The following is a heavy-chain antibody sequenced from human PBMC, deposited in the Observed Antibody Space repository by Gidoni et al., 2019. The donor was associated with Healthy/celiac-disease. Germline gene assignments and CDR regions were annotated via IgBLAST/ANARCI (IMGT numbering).Heavy chain of an antibody. D-gene: IGHD1-26*01. CDR3: ARGVGRTFPAGGLDY. CDR2: ISSSGSTI. J-gene: IGHJ4*02. Sequence: EVQLVESGGGLVQPGGFLRLSCAASGLTFSSYEMNWFRQAPGKGLGWVSYISSSGSTIYYADSVKGRFTISRDNAKNSLYLQMNSLRAEDTAVYYCARGVGRTFPAGGLDYWGQGTLVTVSS. CDR1: GLTFSSYE. V-gene: IGHV3-48*03.